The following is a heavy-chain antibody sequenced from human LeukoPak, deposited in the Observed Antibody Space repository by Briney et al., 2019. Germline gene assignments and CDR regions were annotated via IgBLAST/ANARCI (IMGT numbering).Heavy chain of an antibody. CDR2: IYYSGST. D-gene: IGHD5-18*01. CDR3: ARGSIHGPQGYFDY. CDR1: GGSISSSSYY. Sequence: SETLSLTCTVSGGSISSSSYYWGWIRQPPGKGLEWIGSIYYSGSTNYNPSLKSRVTISVDTSKNQFSLKLSSVTAADTAVYYCARGSIHGPQGYFDYWGQGTLVTVSS. J-gene: IGHJ4*02. V-gene: IGHV4-39*07.